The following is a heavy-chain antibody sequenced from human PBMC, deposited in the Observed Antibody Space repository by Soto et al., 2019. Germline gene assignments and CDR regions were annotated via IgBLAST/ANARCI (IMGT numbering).Heavy chain of an antibody. V-gene: IGHV3-48*03. D-gene: IGHD1-20*01. Sequence: EVQLVESGGGLVKPGGSLRLSCTASGFTFSSYEMNWVRQAPGKGLEWVSYISSSGTTIYYADSVKGRFTISRDNAKNSLYLQMNSLRAEDTAVYYCARDRYDSFGYWGQGTLGTVSS. CDR3: ARDRYDSFGY. J-gene: IGHJ4*02. CDR1: GFTFSSYE. CDR2: ISSSGTTI.